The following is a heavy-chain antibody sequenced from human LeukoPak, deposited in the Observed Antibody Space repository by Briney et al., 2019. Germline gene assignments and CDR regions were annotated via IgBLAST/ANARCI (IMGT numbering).Heavy chain of an antibody. V-gene: IGHV4-59*08. CDR3: ARHFPQHLARTTYSYHYMDF. CDR2: IYSDGST. CDR1: GGSINSYY. Sequence: SETLSLTCTVSGGSINSYYWSWIRQSPGKGLEWIGFIYSDGSTIYNPSLKSRVTISVDTSKNQFSLKLSSVTAADTAAYYCARHFPQHLARTTYSYHYMDFWGKGTTVTVSS. D-gene: IGHD6-13*01. J-gene: IGHJ6*03.